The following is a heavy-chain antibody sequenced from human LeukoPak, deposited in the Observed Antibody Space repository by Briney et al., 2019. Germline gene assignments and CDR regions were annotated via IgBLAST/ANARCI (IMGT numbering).Heavy chain of an antibody. V-gene: IGHV3-21*01. CDR2: ISSSSSYI. CDR1: GFTFSTYA. CDR3: ARDLDFDY. J-gene: IGHJ4*02. Sequence: PGGSLRLSCAASGFTFSTYAMSWVRQAPGKGLEWVSSISSSSSYIYYADSVKGRFTISRDNAKNSLYLQMNSLRAEDTAVYYCARDLDFDYWGQGTLVTVSS.